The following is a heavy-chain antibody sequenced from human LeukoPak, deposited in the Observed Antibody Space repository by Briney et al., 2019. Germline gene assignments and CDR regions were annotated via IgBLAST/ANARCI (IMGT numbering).Heavy chain of an antibody. V-gene: IGHV3-23*01. Sequence: QSGGSLRLSCATSGLAVSTSVIYWFRQAPGKGLEWVSDIRDADAKPSYADSVKGRYTISRDNSKNTVYLEMNSLRAEDTALYYCAKVGVRINSGDYWGQGTLVTVSS. CDR2: IRDADAKP. CDR1: GLAVSTSV. D-gene: IGHD3-10*01. CDR3: AKVGVRINSGDY. J-gene: IGHJ4*02.